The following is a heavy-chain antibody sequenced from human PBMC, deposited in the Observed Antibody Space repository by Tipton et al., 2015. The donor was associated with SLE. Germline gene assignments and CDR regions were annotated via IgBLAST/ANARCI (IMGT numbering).Heavy chain of an antibody. V-gene: IGHV4-38-2*01. CDR2: IYTSGST. CDR1: GYSISSGYY. J-gene: IGHJ4*02. CDR3: ARVGDSSGYYYPFDY. D-gene: IGHD3-22*01. Sequence: TLSLTCAVSGYSISSGYYWGWIRQPPGKGLEWIGRIYTSGSTNYNPSRKSRVTMSVDTSKNQFSLKLSSVTAADTAVYYCARVGDSSGYYYPFDYWGQGTLVTVSS.